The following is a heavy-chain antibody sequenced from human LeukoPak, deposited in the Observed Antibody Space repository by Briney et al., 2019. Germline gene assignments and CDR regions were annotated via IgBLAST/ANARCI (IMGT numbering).Heavy chain of an antibody. D-gene: IGHD2-2*01. CDR1: GFTFSTYW. CDR2: IKQDGSEK. Sequence: GGSLRLSCAASGFTFSTYWMSWVRQAPGKGLEWVANIKQDGSEKYYVDSVKGRFTISRDNAKNSLFLQMNSLRAEDTAVYYCASPDIVVVPAEGRNYYMDVWGKGTTVTVSS. J-gene: IGHJ6*03. V-gene: IGHV3-7*01. CDR3: ASPDIVVVPAEGRNYYMDV.